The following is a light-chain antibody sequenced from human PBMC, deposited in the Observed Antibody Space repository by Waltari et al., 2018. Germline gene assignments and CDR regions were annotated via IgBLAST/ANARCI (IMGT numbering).Light chain of an antibody. V-gene: IGKV3-15*01. CDR2: GAS. CDR1: QSVSSN. J-gene: IGKJ4*01. CDR3: QQYNNWPGLT. Sequence: EIVMTQSPATLSVSPGESATLSCRASQSVSSNLAWYQQKPGQAPRLLIYGASTRATDIPARFSGSGSGTEFTLTISSLQSEDFAVYYCQQYNNWPGLTFGGGTKVEIK.